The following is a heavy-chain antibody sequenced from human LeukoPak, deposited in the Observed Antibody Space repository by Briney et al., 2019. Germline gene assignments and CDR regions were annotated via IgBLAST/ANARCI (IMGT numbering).Heavy chain of an antibody. Sequence: QPGGSLRLSCAASGFTFSSYAMSWVRQAPGKGLEWVSAIGGSGGSTYYADSVKGRFTISRDNSKNTLYLQMNSLRAEDTAVYYCAKELDVGPYGSLDYWGQGTLVTVSS. D-gene: IGHD3-10*01. CDR3: AKELDVGPYGSLDY. CDR2: IGGSGGST. V-gene: IGHV3-23*01. CDR1: GFTFSSYA. J-gene: IGHJ4*02.